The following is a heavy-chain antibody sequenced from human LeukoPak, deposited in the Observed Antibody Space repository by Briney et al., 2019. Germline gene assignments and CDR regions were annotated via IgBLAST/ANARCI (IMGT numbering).Heavy chain of an antibody. D-gene: IGHD3-22*01. J-gene: IGHJ5*02. CDR2: IYTSGST. CDR1: GGSISSYY. Sequence: SETLSLTCTVSGGSISSYYWSWIRQPAGKGLEWIGRIYTSGSTNYNPSLKSRVTMSVDTSKNQFSLKLSSVTAADTAVYYCARVHYYDSSGYTTKGWFDPWGQGTLVTVSS. CDR3: ARVHYYDSSGYTTKGWFDP. V-gene: IGHV4-4*07.